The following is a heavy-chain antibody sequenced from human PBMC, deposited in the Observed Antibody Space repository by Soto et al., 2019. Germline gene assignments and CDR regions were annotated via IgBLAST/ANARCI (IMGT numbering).Heavy chain of an antibody. V-gene: IGHV3-11*01. CDR3: ARDLRKQQPPGAFDI. Sequence: PGGSLRLSCAASGFTFSDYYMSWIRQAPGKGLEWVSYISSSGSTIYYADSVKGRFTISRDNAKNSLYLQMNSLRAEDTAVYYCARDLRKQQPPGAFDIWGQGTMVTVSS. CDR2: ISSSGSTI. J-gene: IGHJ3*02. CDR1: GFTFSDYY. D-gene: IGHD6-13*01.